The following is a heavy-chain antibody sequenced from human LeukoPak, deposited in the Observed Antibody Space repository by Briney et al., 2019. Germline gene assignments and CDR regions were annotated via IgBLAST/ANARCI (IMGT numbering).Heavy chain of an antibody. CDR3: ARGFVDTGLAHDAFDI. Sequence: SETLSLTCTVSGASISSSSFHWGWIRQPPGKGLEWIATIYYSGSTYYNPSLKSRVTISVDTSKNQFSLKLSSVTAADTAVYYCARGFVDTGLAHDAFDIWGQGTMATVSS. D-gene: IGHD5-18*01. CDR1: GASISSSSFH. J-gene: IGHJ3*02. CDR2: IYYSGST. V-gene: IGHV4-39*07.